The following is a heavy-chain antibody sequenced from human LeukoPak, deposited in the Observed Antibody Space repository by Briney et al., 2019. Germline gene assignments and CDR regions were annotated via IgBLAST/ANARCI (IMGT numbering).Heavy chain of an antibody. D-gene: IGHD1-26*01. V-gene: IGHV3-23*01. J-gene: IGHJ4*02. CDR1: GFTFSSYA. Sequence: TGGALRLSCAASGFTFSSYAVSRVRQAPGKGLEWVSAISGSGGSTYYADSVKGRFTISRDNSKNTLYLQMNSLRAEDTAVYYCAKDRKCELPCYWGQGTLVTVSS. CDR2: ISGSGGST. CDR3: AKDRKCELPCY.